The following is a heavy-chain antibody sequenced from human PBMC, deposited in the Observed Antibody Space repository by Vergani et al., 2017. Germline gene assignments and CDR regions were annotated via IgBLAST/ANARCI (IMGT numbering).Heavy chain of an antibody. V-gene: IGHV4-39*01. Sequence: QLQLQESGPGLVKPSETLSLTCTVSGGSISSSSYYWGWIRQPPGKGLEWIGSIYYSGSTYYNPSLKSRVTISVDTSKNQFSLKLSSVTAADTAVYYCASPTQHRLGCAGQLCALDIWGQGTMVTVSS. CDR3: ASPTQHRLGCAGQLCALDI. D-gene: IGHD6-13*01. J-gene: IGHJ3*02. CDR2: IYYSGST. CDR1: GGSISSSSYY.